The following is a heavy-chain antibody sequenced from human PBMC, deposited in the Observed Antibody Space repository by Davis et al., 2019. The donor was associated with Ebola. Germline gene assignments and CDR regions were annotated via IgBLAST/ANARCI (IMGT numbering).Heavy chain of an antibody. J-gene: IGHJ4*02. D-gene: IGHD3-10*01. CDR2: INPDGTKT. CDR3: AKDFGNFRGPDY. CDR1: RVTSTTNW. V-gene: IGHV3-74*01. Sequence: GESLKISCAASRVTSTTNWIHWVRQAPGKGPVWVSRINPDGTKTGYAASVRGRFTISRDIAKNTLFLQMNSLTADDSAVYYCAKDFGNFRGPDYWGQGTLVTVSS.